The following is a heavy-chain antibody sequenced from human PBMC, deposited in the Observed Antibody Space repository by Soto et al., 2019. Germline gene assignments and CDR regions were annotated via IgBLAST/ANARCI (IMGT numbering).Heavy chain of an antibody. Sequence: EVQLLESGGGLVQPGGSLRLSCAASGFTFSSYAMSWVRQAPGKGLEWVSAISGSGGSTYYADSVKGRFTISRDNSNNTPDREMNGLRAEDTAVYYGAKGRGGCSSTICPPRLFAYWGQGTLVTVSS. CDR2: ISGSGGST. D-gene: IGHD2-2*01. CDR1: GFTFSSYA. CDR3: AKGRGGCSSTICPPRLFAY. J-gene: IGHJ4*02. V-gene: IGHV3-23*01.